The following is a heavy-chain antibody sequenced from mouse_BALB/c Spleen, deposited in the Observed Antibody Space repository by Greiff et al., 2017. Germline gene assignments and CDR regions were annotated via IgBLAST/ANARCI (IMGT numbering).Heavy chain of an antibody. V-gene: IGHV1-5*01. CDR1: GYSFTSYW. J-gene: IGHJ4*01. CDR2: IYPGNSDT. Sequence: VQLKESGTVLARPGASVKMSCKASGYSFTSYWMHWVKQRPGQGLEWIGAIYPGNSDTSYNQKFKGKAKLTAVTSASTAYMELSSLTNEDSAVYYCTRSRGLRYYAMDYWGQGTSVTVSS. D-gene: IGHD2-4*01. CDR3: TRSRGLRYYAMDY.